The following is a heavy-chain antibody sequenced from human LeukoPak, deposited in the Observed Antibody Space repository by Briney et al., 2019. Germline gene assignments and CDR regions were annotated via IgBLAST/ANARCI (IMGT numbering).Heavy chain of an antibody. CDR2: IYHSGST. CDR3: ARARFWSGYSISLDY. J-gene: IGHJ4*02. D-gene: IGHD3-3*01. Sequence: ASETLSLTCTVSGGSISSSSYYWGWIRQPPGKGLEWIGSIYHSGSTNYNPSLKSRVTISVDTSKNQSSLKLSSVTAADTAVYYCARARFWSGYSISLDYWGQGTLVTVSS. CDR1: GGSISSSSYY. V-gene: IGHV4-39*07.